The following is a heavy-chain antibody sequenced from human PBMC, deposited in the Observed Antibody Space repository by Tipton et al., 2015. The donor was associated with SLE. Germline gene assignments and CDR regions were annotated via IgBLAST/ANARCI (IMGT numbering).Heavy chain of an antibody. D-gene: IGHD6-19*01. J-gene: IGHJ4*02. CDR3: ARRGVAVADCFDY. CDR1: GGSFNDHY. V-gene: IGHV4-34*01. CDR2: IYYSGST. Sequence: TLSLTCAVYGGSFNDHYWSWIRQPPGKGLEWIGTIYYSGSTYYNPSLKSRVTISVDTSKNQFSLKLSSVTATDTAVYYCARRGVAVADCFDYWGQGTLVTVSS.